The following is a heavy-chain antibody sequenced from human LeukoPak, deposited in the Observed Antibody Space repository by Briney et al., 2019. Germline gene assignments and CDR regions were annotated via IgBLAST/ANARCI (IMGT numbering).Heavy chain of an antibody. V-gene: IGHV3-15*01. J-gene: IGHJ6*03. CDR3: TTAGEYYGSGSYISYFYYMDV. CDR1: GFTFSNAW. D-gene: IGHD3-10*01. Sequence: PGGSLRLSCAASGFTFSNAWMSWVRQAPGKGLEWVGRIKSKTDGGTTEYAAPVKGRFTISRDDSKNTMYLQMNSLKTEDTAVYFCTTAGEYYGSGSYISYFYYMDVWGKGTTVTVSS. CDR2: IKSKTDGGTT.